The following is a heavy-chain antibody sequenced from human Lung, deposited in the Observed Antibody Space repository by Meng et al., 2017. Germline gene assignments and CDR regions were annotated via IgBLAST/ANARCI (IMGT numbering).Heavy chain of an antibody. Sequence: HVQLTQCGEGLLKPSETLSLTCVVSGGSFSDYYWSSIRQPPGKGLEWIGEINHSGSTNYNPSLESRATISVDTSQNNLSLKLSSVTAADSAVYYCARGPTTMAHDFDYWGQGTLVTVSS. V-gene: IGHV4-34*02. CDR1: GGSFSDYY. CDR2: INHSGST. D-gene: IGHD4-11*01. J-gene: IGHJ4*02. CDR3: ARGPTTMAHDFDY.